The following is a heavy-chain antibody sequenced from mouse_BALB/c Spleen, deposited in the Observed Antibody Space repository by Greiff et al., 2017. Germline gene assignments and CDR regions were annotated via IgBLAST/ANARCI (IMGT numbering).Heavy chain of an antibody. CDR2: INPSTGYT. Sequence: QVQLQQSGAELAKPGASVKMSCKASGYTFTSYWMHWVKQRPGQGLEWIGYINPSTGYTEYNQKFKDKATLTADKSSSTAYMQLSSLTSEDSAVYYCARFPIATATGGFDYWGQGTTLTVSS. J-gene: IGHJ2*01. CDR1: GYTFTSYW. CDR3: ARFPIATATGGFDY. V-gene: IGHV1-7*01. D-gene: IGHD1-2*01.